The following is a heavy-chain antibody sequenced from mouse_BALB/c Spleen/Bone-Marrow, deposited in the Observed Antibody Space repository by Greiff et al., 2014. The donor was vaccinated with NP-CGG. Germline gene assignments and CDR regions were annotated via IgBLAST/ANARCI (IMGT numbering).Heavy chain of an antibody. CDR3: ARSGVPYAMDY. J-gene: IGHJ4*01. Sequence: VQLKESGPELGKPGASVKISCKASGYTFTDYNMHWVKQSHGKSLEWIGYIYPYNGGTGYKPKFKSKATLTVDNSSSTAYMELRSLTSEDSAVYYCARSGVPYAMDYWGQGTSVTVSS. CDR2: IYPYNGGT. D-gene: IGHD3-1*01. CDR1: GYTFTDYN. V-gene: IGHV1S29*02.